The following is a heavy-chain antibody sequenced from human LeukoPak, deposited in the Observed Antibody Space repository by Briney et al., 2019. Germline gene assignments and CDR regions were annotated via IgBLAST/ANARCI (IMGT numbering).Heavy chain of an antibody. CDR2: INDVSSDI. D-gene: IGHD2-2*01. V-gene: IGHV3-21*05. J-gene: IGHJ4*02. CDR3: ARDTYQPGLIDC. Sequence: GGSLRLSCAASEFTFSLYAMNWVRQAPGKGLEWVSYINDVSSDIHYADSVKGRFTISRDNAKNTLYLQMNSLRAEDAAVYYCARDTYQPGLIDCWGQGTLVTVSS. CDR1: EFTFSLYA.